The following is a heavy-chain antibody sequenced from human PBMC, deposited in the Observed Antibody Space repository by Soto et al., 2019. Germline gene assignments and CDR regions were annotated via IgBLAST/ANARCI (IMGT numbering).Heavy chain of an antibody. CDR3: VSLVARTYDY. CDR1: GFTFSSYD. Sequence: EVQLAESGGGMVQPGGSLRLSCVASGFTFSSYDMHWVGQAPGNGLEYVSSISSNGGTTYYGNSVKGRFTISRDNSKNTLYLHMSSPTTDDMGVYYCVSLVARTYDYWRQVPMVTVSS. V-gene: IGHV3-64*01. CDR2: ISSNGGTT. J-gene: IGHJ4*02. D-gene: IGHD2-8*02.